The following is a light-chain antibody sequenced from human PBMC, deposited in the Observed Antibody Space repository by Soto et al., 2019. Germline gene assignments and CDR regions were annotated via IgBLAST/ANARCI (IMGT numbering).Light chain of an antibody. Sequence: ETLLTQSPVTLSVSPGDTATLSCRASQRVSSHLAWYQQKPGQAPRILIYAASTRDTGIPVRFSGSGSETEFTLTIRSLQSEDFALYYCHQYNNWPWTFGQGAKVDIK. CDR1: QRVSSH. V-gene: IGKV3-15*01. CDR2: AAS. J-gene: IGKJ1*01. CDR3: HQYNNWPWT.